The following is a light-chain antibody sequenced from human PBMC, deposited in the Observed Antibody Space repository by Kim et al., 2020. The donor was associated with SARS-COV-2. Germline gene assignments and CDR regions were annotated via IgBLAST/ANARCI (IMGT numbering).Light chain of an antibody. CDR1: SIRTCY. CDR2: EKN. J-gene: IGLJ2*01. V-gene: IGLV3-19*01. Sequence: ASLRTVRITTQEGSIRTCYAACYHQRPAQHPTVLIYEKNNHPSGVPQRLSASCSGDTASLTATGAKAVDEAAYYCNSPHNSGDNVVFGGGTQLTVL. CDR3: NSPHNSGDNVV.